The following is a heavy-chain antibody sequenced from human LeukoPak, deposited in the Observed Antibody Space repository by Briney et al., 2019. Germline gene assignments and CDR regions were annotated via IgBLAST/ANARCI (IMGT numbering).Heavy chain of an antibody. Sequence: PSETLSLTRTVSGGSISSSSYYWGWIRQPPGKGLEWIGNIYYSGSTYYNPSLKSRVTISVDTSKSQFSLKLSSVTAADTAVYYCAREPEGITTYFDYWGQGTLVTVSS. J-gene: IGHJ4*02. CDR2: IYYSGST. V-gene: IGHV4-39*01. CDR3: AREPEGITTYFDY. CDR1: GGSISSSSYY. D-gene: IGHD1-1*01.